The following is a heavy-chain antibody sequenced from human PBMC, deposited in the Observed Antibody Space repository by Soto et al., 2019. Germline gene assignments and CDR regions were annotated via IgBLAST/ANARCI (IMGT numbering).Heavy chain of an antibody. V-gene: IGHV5-10-1*01. CDR1: GFIFSNYW. J-gene: IGHJ4*02. CDR3: ARVLYRSGWLIDY. D-gene: IGHD6-13*01. CDR2: IDPSDSYT. Sequence: GESLKISCKGSGFIFSNYWTTWVRQTPGKGLEWMGRIDPSDSYTNLSPSFQGHVTISADKSISAAYLQWGSLMASDTAIYYCARVLYRSGWLIDYWGQGTLVTVSS.